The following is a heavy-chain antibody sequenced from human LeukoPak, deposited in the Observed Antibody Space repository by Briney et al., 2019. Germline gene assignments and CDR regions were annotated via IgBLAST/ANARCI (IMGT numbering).Heavy chain of an antibody. D-gene: IGHD2-15*01. V-gene: IGHV3-15*01. J-gene: IGHJ4*02. Sequence: NPGGSLRLSCAASGFTFYNAWRSWVRQAPGKGLEWLGCIKSNTDGGTTDYAAPVKGRFTFSRDDSEDTLYLQMDSLRTEDTAVYYCTTDICGCGCCYYRGYWGQGTLVTVSS. CDR3: TTDICGCGCCYYRGY. CDR2: IKSNTDGGTT. CDR1: GFTFYNAW.